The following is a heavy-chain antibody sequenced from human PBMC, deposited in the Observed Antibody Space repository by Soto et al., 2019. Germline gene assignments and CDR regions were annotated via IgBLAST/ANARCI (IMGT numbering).Heavy chain of an antibody. D-gene: IGHD5-18*01. Sequence: PGGSLRLSCAASGFTCSDYYMSWIRQAPGKGPEWVSYISSSRTYINYADSVKGRFTISRDDAKNSLYLQMNSLRAEDTAVYYCARVKVDTVMGVHFDYWGQGTLVTVSS. J-gene: IGHJ4*02. CDR2: ISSSRTYI. V-gene: IGHV3-11*05. CDR1: GFTCSDYY. CDR3: ARVKVDTVMGVHFDY.